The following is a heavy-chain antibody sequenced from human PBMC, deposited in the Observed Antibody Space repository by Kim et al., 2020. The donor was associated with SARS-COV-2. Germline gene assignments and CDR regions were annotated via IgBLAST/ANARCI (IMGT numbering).Heavy chain of an antibody. J-gene: IGHJ6*02. CDR2: INHSGST. CDR3: ARGLVVVPAAQFSFGHRYYDGMDG. CDR1: GGSFSGYY. Sequence: SETLSLTCAVYGGSFSGYYWSWIRQPPGKGLEWIGEINHSGSTNYNPSLKSRVTISVDTSKNQFSLKLSSVTAADTAVYYCARGLVVVPAAQFSFGHRYYDGMDGWGQGTTVTVTS. D-gene: IGHD2-2*01. V-gene: IGHV4-34*01.